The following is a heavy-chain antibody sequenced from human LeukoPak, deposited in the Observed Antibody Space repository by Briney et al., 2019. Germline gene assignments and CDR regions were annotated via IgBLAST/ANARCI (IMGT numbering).Heavy chain of an antibody. Sequence: ASVKVSCKASGYTFTSYYMHWVRQAPGQGLEWMGIINPSGGSTSYAQKFQGRVTMTRDTSTSTVYMELSSLRSEDTAVYYCARDKRAASDTGSSFYYWGQGTLVTVSS. J-gene: IGHJ4*02. CDR1: GYTFTSYY. V-gene: IGHV1-46*01. CDR2: INPSGGST. D-gene: IGHD6-13*01. CDR3: ARDKRAASDTGSSFYY.